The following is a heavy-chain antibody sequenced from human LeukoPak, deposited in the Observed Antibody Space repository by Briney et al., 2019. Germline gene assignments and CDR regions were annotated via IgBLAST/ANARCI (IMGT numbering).Heavy chain of an antibody. CDR3: ANPYDSSGYYYIDY. Sequence: GGSLRLSCAASGFTFSSYAMSWVRQAPGKGLEWVSAIIGSGGSTYYADSVKGRFTISRDNSKNTLYLQMNSLRAEDTAAYYCANPYDSSGYYYIDYWGQGTLVTVSS. CDR2: IIGSGGST. V-gene: IGHV3-23*01. J-gene: IGHJ4*02. CDR1: GFTFSSYA. D-gene: IGHD3-22*01.